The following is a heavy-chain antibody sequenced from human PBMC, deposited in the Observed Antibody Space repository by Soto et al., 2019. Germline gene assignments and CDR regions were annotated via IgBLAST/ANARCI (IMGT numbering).Heavy chain of an antibody. Sequence: EVQLVQSGGGLVQPGGFLRLSCAASGFTFSDYYMDWVRQVPEKGLEWLGRSRNKANSYNTEYAPSVKGRFSISRDESKDSMYLQMNSLKSEDSAVYYCARDTGGSYDYWGQGALVTVSS. V-gene: IGHV3-72*01. J-gene: IGHJ4*02. CDR2: SRNKANSYNT. CDR3: ARDTGGSYDY. D-gene: IGHD3-16*01. CDR1: GFTFSDYY.